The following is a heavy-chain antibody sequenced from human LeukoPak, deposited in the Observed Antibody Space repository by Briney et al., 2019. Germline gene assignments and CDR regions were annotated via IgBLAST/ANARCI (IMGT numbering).Heavy chain of an antibody. CDR1: GHTFTSYD. J-gene: IGHJ3*02. CDR2: MNPNSGNT. CDR3: ASRLAGLDAFDI. Sequence: ASVKVSCKASGHTFTSYDINWVRQATGQGLEWMGWMNPNSGNTGYAQKFQGRVTMTRNTSISTAYMELSSLRSEDTAVYYCASRLAGLDAFDIWGQGTMVTVSS. D-gene: IGHD6-19*01. V-gene: IGHV1-8*01.